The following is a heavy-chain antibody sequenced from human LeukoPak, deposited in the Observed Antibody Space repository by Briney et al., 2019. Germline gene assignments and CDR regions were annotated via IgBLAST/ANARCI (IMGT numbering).Heavy chain of an antibody. Sequence: ASVKVSCKASGYTFTSYAMHWVRQAPGQRLEWMGWINAGSGDTKYSQNFQGRVTITRDTSASTAYMELSSLTSEDTALYYCARDDCGDTCYPGGYWGQGTLVTVSS. V-gene: IGHV1-3*01. J-gene: IGHJ4*02. CDR3: ARDDCGDTCYPGGY. CDR1: GYTFTSYA. CDR2: INAGSGDT. D-gene: IGHD2-21*01.